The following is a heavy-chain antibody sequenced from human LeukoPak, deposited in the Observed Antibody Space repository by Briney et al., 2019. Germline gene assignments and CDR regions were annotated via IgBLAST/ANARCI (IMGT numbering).Heavy chain of an antibody. CDR2: IYYSGST. J-gene: IGHJ4*02. D-gene: IGHD3-22*01. Sequence: PSETLPLTCTVSGGSISSYYWSWIRQPPGKGLEWIGYIYYSGSTNYNPSLKSRVTISVDTSKNQFSLKLSSVTAADTAVYYCASYDGSGYLDRWGQGTLVTVSS. CDR1: GGSISSYY. V-gene: IGHV4-59*01. CDR3: ASYDGSGYLDR.